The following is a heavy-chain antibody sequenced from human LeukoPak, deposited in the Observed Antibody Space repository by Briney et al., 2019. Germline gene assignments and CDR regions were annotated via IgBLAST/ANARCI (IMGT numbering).Heavy chain of an antibody. CDR2: IKQDGSAK. D-gene: IGHD3/OR15-3a*01. J-gene: IGHJ4*02. Sequence: GGSLRLSCAASGFTFSSYWMSWVRQAPGKRLEWVANIKQDGSAKYYVDSVKGRFTVSRDNAENSLYLQMNSLRAEDTAVYCCSGTGSVGWGQGTLVTVSS. CDR3: SGTGSVG. V-gene: IGHV3-7*01. CDR1: GFTFSSYW.